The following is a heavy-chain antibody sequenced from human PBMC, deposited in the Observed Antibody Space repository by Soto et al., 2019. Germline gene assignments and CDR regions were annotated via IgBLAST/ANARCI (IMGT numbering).Heavy chain of an antibody. J-gene: IGHJ4*02. CDR1: GYTFTSYA. CDR2: INGHSGDT. V-gene: IGHV1-3*01. D-gene: IGHD5-12*01. Sequence: ASVKVSCKASGYTFTSYAMHWVRQAPGQRLEWMGWINGHSGDTHYAQKFQDRVAMTIDTSTSTAFMELRSLRSDDTAVYYCARDYNYAPDYRGQGTLVTVSS. CDR3: ARDYNYAPDY.